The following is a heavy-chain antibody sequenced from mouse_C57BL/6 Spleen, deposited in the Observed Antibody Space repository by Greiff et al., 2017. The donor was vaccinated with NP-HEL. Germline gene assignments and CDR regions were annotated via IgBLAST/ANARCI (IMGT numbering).Heavy chain of an antibody. CDR3: ARCPSTGTGDYYAMDY. J-gene: IGHJ4*01. CDR2: IRNKANGYTT. Sequence: EVHLVESGGGLVQPGGSLSLSCAASGFTFTDYYMSWVRQPPGKALEWLGFIRNKANGYTTEYSASVKGRFTISRDNSQSILYLQMNALRAEDSATYYCARCPSTGTGDYYAMDYWGQGTSVTVSS. CDR1: GFTFTDYY. D-gene: IGHD4-1*02. V-gene: IGHV7-3*01.